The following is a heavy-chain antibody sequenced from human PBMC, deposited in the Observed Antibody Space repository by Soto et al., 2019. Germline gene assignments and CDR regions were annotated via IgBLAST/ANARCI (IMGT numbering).Heavy chain of an antibody. J-gene: IGHJ4*02. CDR1: GFTFSNAW. CDR2: IKSETDGATT. Sequence: EVQLVESGGGLVKTGGSLRLSCAASGFTFSNAWMNWVRQAPWKGLEWVGRIKSETDGATTDYAAPVKGRFTISRDDSKNTLYMQVNSLKTEYTAVYYCTTVGPFRSYYYESSGYYYGAGSCNYWGQGTLVTVSS. V-gene: IGHV3-15*07. D-gene: IGHD3-22*01. CDR3: TTVGPFRSYYYESSGYYYGAGSCNY.